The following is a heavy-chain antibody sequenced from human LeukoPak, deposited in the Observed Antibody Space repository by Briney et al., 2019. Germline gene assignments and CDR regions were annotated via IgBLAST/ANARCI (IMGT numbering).Heavy chain of an antibody. CDR3: ARGMTTVVLWSAFDI. D-gene: IGHD4-23*01. V-gene: IGHV5-51*01. Sequence: GESLKISCKGSGYSFTSYWIGWGRQMPGKGLEWMGIIYPGDSDNRYSASFQGQVTISEDKSISTAYTQSGSLKAPGTAMYYRARGMTTVVLWSAFDIWGQGTMVTVSS. CDR1: GYSFTSYW. CDR2: IYPGDSDN. J-gene: IGHJ3*02.